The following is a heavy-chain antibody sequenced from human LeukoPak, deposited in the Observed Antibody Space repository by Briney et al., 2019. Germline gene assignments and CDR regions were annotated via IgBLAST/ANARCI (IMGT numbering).Heavy chain of an antibody. CDR2: ISGSGGTT. D-gene: IGHD2-2*01. CDR3: AKDAFFTSTNCYASYFDY. Sequence: PGGSLRLSCAASGFTFSSYAMSWVRQAPGKGLEWVSAISGSGGTTHYADSVKGRFTISRDRSKNTLYLQMHSLRAEDTAVYYCAKDAFFTSTNCYASYFDYWGQGTLVTVSS. CDR1: GFTFSSYA. J-gene: IGHJ4*02. V-gene: IGHV3-23*01.